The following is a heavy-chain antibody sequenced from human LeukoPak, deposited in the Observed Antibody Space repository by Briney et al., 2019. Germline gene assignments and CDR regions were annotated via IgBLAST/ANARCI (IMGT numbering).Heavy chain of an antibody. D-gene: IGHD1-26*01. Sequence: GGSLRLSCAASGFPFSTYGMHWVRQAPANGLEWVAVISHDGSNKYYADSVKGRFTISRDNSKNTLYVQMNSLRAADTAVYFCAKSAEQYSGYYYYGMDVWGQGTTVTVFS. CDR1: GFPFSTYG. V-gene: IGHV3-30*18. CDR3: AKSAEQYSGYYYYGMDV. J-gene: IGHJ6*02. CDR2: ISHDGSNK.